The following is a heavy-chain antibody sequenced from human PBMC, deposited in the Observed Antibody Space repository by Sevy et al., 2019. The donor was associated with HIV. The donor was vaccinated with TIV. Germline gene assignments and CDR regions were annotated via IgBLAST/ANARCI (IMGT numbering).Heavy chain of an antibody. D-gene: IGHD3-22*01. CDR3: AGQYNSGGYFYDSFAI. CDR1: GFSFNVFA. CDR2: ISNDGTFT. Sequence: GGSLRLSCAASGFSFNVFAMHWVRQTPGKGLEWVALISNDGTFTYYADSVKGRFTISRDTSKKMLYLEMNSVRVEDAAIYYCAGQYNSGGYFYDSFAIWGQGTMVTVSS. J-gene: IGHJ3*02. V-gene: IGHV3-30-3*02.